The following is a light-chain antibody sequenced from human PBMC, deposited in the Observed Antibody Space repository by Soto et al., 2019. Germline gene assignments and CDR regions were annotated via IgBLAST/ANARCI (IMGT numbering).Light chain of an antibody. CDR2: RAS. V-gene: IGKV1-5*03. J-gene: IGKJ1*01. CDR1: QSISDW. Sequence: DIQMTQSPSTLYASVGDRVTITCRASQSISDWLAWYQQKPGEAPQLLIHRASKLKSGVPSRFSGPGFGTEFTLTISRLQPTDFATYYCQQYDSHTRTFGQGTRVEVK. CDR3: QQYDSHTRT.